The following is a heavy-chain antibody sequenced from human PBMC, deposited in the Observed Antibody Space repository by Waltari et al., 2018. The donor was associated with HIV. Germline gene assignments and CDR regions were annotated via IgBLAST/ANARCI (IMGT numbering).Heavy chain of an antibody. CDR1: GGSISSYY. V-gene: IGHV4-59*01. CDR2: IYYSGST. Sequence: QVQLQESGPGLVKPSETLSLTCTVPGGSISSYYWSWIRQPPGTGLEWIGYIYYSGSTNYNHSLKSRVTISVDTSKNQFALKLSSVTAADTAVYYCARVKQQLARSYYYYYGMDVWGQGTTVTVSS. J-gene: IGHJ6*02. CDR3: ARVKQQLARSYYYYYGMDV. D-gene: IGHD6-13*01.